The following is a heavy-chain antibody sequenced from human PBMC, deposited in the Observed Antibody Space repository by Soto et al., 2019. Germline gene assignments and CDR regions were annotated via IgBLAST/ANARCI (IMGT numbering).Heavy chain of an antibody. CDR1: GGSISGYY. CDR3: ARGGLITPQDFDY. CDR2: IYYSGST. Sequence: SETLSLTCTVSGGSISGYYWSWIRQPPGKGLEWIGYIYYSGSTNYNPSLKSRVTISVDTSKNQFSLKLSSVTAADTAVYYCARGGLITPQDFDYWGQGTLVTVSS. J-gene: IGHJ4*02. V-gene: IGHV4-59*01. D-gene: IGHD2-8*01.